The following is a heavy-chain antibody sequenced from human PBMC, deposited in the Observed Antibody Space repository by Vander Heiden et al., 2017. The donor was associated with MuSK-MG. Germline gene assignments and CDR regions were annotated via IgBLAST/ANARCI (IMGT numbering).Heavy chain of an antibody. J-gene: IGHJ4*01. CDR3: ARVRGWYRDFDY. V-gene: IGHV3-30-3*01. CDR2: ISYDGHNN. CDR1: GLPFSSYA. Sequence: QVQLVESGGGVVQTGRSRSLSCEASGLPFSSYAMHWVRQAPGKGREWVAVISYDGHNNYYSDSVKGRCTISRDNSKKPLYLHMQRMRAEDTAVCCCARVRGWYRDFDYWG. D-gene: IGHD6-19*01.